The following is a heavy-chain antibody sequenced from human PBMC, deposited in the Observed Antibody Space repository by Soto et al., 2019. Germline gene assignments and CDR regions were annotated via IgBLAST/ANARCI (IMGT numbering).Heavy chain of an antibody. CDR1: GFTFSSYD. CDR3: ARGIVVPERSPSGWFGP. CDR2: IGTAGDT. V-gene: IGHV3-13*01. Sequence: GGSLRLSCAASGFTFSSYDMHWVRQATGKGLEWVSAIGTAGDTYYPGSVKGRFTISRENAKNSLYLQMNSLRAEDTAVYYCARGIVVPERSPSGWFGPWGQGT. J-gene: IGHJ5*02. D-gene: IGHD2-2*01.